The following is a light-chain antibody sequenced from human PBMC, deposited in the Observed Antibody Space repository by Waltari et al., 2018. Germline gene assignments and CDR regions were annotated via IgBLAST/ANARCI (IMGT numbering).Light chain of an antibody. J-gene: IGKJ2*01. V-gene: IGKV3-15*01. CDR2: GAS. CDR3: QQYNNWPST. Sequence: EIVMTQSPATLSVSTGESATLTCRAMQSFSSNLAWYQQKPGQAPRLLIYGASTRATGIPARFSGSGSGTEFTLTISSLQSEDFAGYYCQQYNNWPSTFGQGTKLEIK. CDR1: QSFSSN.